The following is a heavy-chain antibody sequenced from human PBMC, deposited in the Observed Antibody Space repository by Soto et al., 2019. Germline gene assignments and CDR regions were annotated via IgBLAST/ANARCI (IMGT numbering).Heavy chain of an antibody. Sequence: ELQLVESGGDIVQPGGSLRLSCAASGFIFSEYWMHWVRQAPGKGLVWVSRISSDGSSTHYADSVKGRFTISRDNSKNTLYLQMNSLTAEDTGVFYCSRGGPGVPMHYSDYWGQGTLVTVSS. CDR2: ISSDGSST. D-gene: IGHD3-10*01. V-gene: IGHV3-74*01. CDR3: SRGGPGVPMHYSDY. J-gene: IGHJ4*02. CDR1: GFIFSEYW.